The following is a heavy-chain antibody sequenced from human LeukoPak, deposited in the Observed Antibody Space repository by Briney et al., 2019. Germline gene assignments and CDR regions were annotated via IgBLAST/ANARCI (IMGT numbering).Heavy chain of an antibody. CDR2: IYYSGST. Sequence: SETLCLTCTVSGGSISSYYWSWIRQPPGKGLEWIGYIYYSGSTNYNPSLKSRVTISVDTSKNQFSLKLSSVTAADTAVYYCARAVGGYSGYVDYYYYMDVWGKGTTVTISS. D-gene: IGHD5-12*01. V-gene: IGHV4-59*01. CDR1: GGSISSYY. CDR3: ARAVGGYSGYVDYYYYMDV. J-gene: IGHJ6*03.